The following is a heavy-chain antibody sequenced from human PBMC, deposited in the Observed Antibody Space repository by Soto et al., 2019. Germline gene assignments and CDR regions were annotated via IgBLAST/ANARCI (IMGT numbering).Heavy chain of an antibody. CDR2: IYYSGST. J-gene: IGHJ4*02. D-gene: IGHD2-2*01. V-gene: IGHV4-39*01. CDR3: ARHDLPAAILFDY. Sequence: SETLSLTCTVSGGSISSSSYYWGWIRQPPGKGLEWIGSIYYSGSTYYNPSLKSRVTISVDTSKNQFSLKLSSVTAADTAVYYCARHDLPAAILFDYWGQGTLVTVSS. CDR1: GGSISSSSYY.